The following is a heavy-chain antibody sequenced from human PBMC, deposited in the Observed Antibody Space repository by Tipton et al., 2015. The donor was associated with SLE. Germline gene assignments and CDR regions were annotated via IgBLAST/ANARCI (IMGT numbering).Heavy chain of an antibody. D-gene: IGHD5-12*01. J-gene: IGHJ4*02. CDR3: ASQGYSGYDFDY. CDR2: IYYSGST. Sequence: TLSLTCTVSGGSLSSSSYYWGWIRQPPGKGLEWIGSIYYSGSTYYNPSLKSRVTISVDTSKNQFSLKLSSVTAADTAVYYCASQGYSGYDFDYWGQGILVTVSS. V-gene: IGHV4-39*01. CDR1: GGSLSSSSYY.